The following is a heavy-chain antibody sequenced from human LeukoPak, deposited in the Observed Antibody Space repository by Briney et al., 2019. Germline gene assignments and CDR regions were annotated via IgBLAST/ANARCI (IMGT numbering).Heavy chain of an antibody. D-gene: IGHD3-10*01. CDR1: GYSFASFG. CDR3: ERGGYYGSGSFPDY. J-gene: IGHJ4*02. V-gene: IGHV1-18*01. CDR2: ISAYNGDT. Sequence: ASVTVSCKASGYSFASFGINWVRQAPGQGLEWMGWISAYNGDTSYAQKLQGRVTMTTDTSTSTAYMDLRSLRSDDTAVYYCERGGYYGSGSFPDYCGQGTLVTVSS.